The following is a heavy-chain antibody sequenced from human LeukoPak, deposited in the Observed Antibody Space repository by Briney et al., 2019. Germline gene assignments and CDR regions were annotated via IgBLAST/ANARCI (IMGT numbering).Heavy chain of an antibody. Sequence: ASVKVSCKASGYTFTGYYMRWVRQAPGQGLEWMGWINPNSGGTNYAQKFQGWVTMTRDTSISTAYMELSRLRSDDTAVYYCAAAGYSSSSLLGYWGQGTLVTVSS. J-gene: IGHJ4*02. V-gene: IGHV1-2*04. D-gene: IGHD6-13*01. CDR3: AAAGYSSSSLLGY. CDR1: GYTFTGYY. CDR2: INPNSGGT.